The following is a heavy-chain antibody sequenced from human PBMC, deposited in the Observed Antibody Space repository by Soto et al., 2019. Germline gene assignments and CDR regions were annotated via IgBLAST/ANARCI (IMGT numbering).Heavy chain of an antibody. CDR3: ARSFILAYCGGDCSDYFDY. D-gene: IGHD2-21*02. CDR2: IYYSGST. V-gene: IGHV4-31*03. CDR1: GGSISSGGYY. Sequence: SETLSLTCTVSGGSISSGGYYWSWIRQHPGKGLEWIGYIYYSGSTYYNPSLKSRVTISVDTSKNQFSLKLSSVTAADTAVYYCARSFILAYCGGDCSDYFDYWGQGTLVTVSS. J-gene: IGHJ4*02.